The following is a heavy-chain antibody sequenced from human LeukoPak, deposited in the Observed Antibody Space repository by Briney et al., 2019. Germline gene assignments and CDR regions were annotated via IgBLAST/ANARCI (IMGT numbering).Heavy chain of an antibody. CDR3: ARWIAAAGLVADY. D-gene: IGHD6-13*01. V-gene: IGHV3-30-3*01. Sequence: GGSLRLSCAASGFTFSSYAMHWVRQAPGKGLEWVAVISYDGSNKYYADSVKGRFTISRDNSKNTLYLQMNSLRAEDTAVYYCARWIAAAGLVADYWGQGTLVTVSS. CDR2: ISYDGSNK. CDR1: GFTFSSYA. J-gene: IGHJ4*02.